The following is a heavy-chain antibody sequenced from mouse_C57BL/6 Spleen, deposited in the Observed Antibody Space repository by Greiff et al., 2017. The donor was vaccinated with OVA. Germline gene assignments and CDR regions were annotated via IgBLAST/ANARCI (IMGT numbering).Heavy chain of an antibody. J-gene: IGHJ2*01. Sequence: VQLKQPGAELVMPGASVKLSCKASGYTFTSYWMHWVKQRPGQGLEWIGEIDPSDSYTNYNQKFKGKSTLTVDKSSSTAYMQLSSLTSEDSAVYYCARIGTTVDRDYWGQGTTLTVSS. CDR1: GYTFTSYW. D-gene: IGHD1-1*01. CDR2: IDPSDSYT. CDR3: ARIGTTVDRDY. V-gene: IGHV1-69*01.